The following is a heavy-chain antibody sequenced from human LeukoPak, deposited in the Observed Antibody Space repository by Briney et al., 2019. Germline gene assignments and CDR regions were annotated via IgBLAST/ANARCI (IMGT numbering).Heavy chain of an antibody. CDR2: IYHSASN. D-gene: IGHD3-22*01. J-gene: IGHJ4*02. CDR1: GGSISSGGYY. V-gene: IGHV4-30-2*01. CDR3: ARLMKGNINTYYYDSSGYCFDY. Sequence: SQTLSLTCTVSGGSISSGGYYWSCIRQPPGKGLEWMGYIYHSASNYYNPSLKSRVSISVDRSKNQFSLNLSSVTAADTAVYYCARLMKGNINTYYYDSSGYCFDYWGQGTLVTVSS.